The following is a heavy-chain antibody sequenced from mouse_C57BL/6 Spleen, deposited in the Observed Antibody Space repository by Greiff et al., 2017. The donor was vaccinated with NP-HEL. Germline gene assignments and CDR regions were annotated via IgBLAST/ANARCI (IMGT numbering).Heavy chain of an antibody. CDR2: IWSGGST. V-gene: IGHV2-2*01. Sequence: QVQLKQSGPGLVQPSQRLSITCTVSGFSLTSYGVHWVRQSPGKGLEWLGVIWSGGSTDYNAAFISRLSISKDNSKSQVFFKMNSLQADDTAIYYCASSYYDFLWFAYWGQGTLVTVSA. CDR1: GFSLTSYG. CDR3: ASSYYDFLWFAY. D-gene: IGHD2-4*01. J-gene: IGHJ3*01.